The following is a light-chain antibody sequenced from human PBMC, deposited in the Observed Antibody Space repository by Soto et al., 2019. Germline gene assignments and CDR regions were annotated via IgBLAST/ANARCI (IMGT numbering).Light chain of an antibody. V-gene: IGKV1-5*03. CDR1: QSINKW. CDR2: EAS. Sequence: DIQMTHSPSTLSASVGDRVTITCVASQSINKWLAWYQQKPGKAPTLLIYEASILERGVPSRFSGTESGTEFTLTISSLRPDDFATYYCQQYNDYSAWTFGQGTKVDIK. J-gene: IGKJ1*01. CDR3: QQYNDYSAWT.